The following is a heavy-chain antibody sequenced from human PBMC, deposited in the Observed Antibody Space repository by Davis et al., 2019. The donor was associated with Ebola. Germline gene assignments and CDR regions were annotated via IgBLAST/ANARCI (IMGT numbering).Heavy chain of an antibody. CDR2: INPIGGST. D-gene: IGHD4-11*01. J-gene: IGHJ4*02. V-gene: IGHV1-46*01. CDR3: ATGYSNYQPRH. Sequence: ASVKVSCKASGYTFTSYYMHWVRQAPGQGLEWMGIINPIGGSTSYAQKFQGRVTMTRDTSTSTVYMELSSLRSEDTAVYYCATGYSNYQPRHWGQGTLVTVSS. CDR1: GYTFTSYY.